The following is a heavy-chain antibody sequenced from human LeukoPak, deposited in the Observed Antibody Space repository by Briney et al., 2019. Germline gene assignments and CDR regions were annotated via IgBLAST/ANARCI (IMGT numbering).Heavy chain of an antibody. V-gene: IGHV4-30-2*01. Sequence: TSETLSLTCTVSGVTISRDVFYWSWIRQPPGKGLEGTGYIFHSGTTYYNPSLKSRVTISVDTSKNQFSLKLSSVTAADTAVYYCARRGGGGYSSSWTFDYWGQGTMVTVSS. CDR2: IFHSGTT. CDR3: ARRGGGGYSSSWTFDY. CDR1: GVTISRDVFY. J-gene: IGHJ4*02. D-gene: IGHD6-13*01.